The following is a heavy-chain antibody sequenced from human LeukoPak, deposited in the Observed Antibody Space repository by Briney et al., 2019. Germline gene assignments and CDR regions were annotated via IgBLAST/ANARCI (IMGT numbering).Heavy chain of an antibody. V-gene: IGHV4-39*07. CDR3: ARASKGYSYGYGYYYYYMDV. D-gene: IGHD5-18*01. Sequence: SETLSLTCTVSGGSVSSGSYYWGWLRQPPGRGLEWLGNIYYSGSTYYNPSLKSRVTISVGTSKNQFSLKLSSVTAADTAVYYCARASKGYSYGYGYYYYYMDVWGKGTTVTISS. J-gene: IGHJ6*03. CDR1: GGSVSSGSYY. CDR2: IYYSGST.